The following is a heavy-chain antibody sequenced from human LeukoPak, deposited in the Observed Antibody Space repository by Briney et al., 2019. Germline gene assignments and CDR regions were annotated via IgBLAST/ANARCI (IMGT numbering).Heavy chain of an antibody. D-gene: IGHD3-3*01. CDR2: INSDGSST. Sequence: PGGSLRLSCAASAFTFSSYGMHWVRQAPGKGLVWVSRINSDGSSTSYADSVKGRFTISRDNAKNTLYLQMNSLRAEDTAVYYCARGRRSGYYFDYWGQGTLVTVSS. J-gene: IGHJ4*02. CDR1: AFTFSSYG. V-gene: IGHV3-74*01. CDR3: ARGRRSGYYFDY.